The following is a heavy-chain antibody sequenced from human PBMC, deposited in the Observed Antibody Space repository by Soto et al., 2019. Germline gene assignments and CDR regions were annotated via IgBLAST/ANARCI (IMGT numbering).Heavy chain of an antibody. CDR3: ARYCDFWSGYPSDYYYYYYMDV. CDR2: INSDGSST. CDR1: GFTFSSYW. V-gene: IGHV3-74*01. J-gene: IGHJ6*03. D-gene: IGHD3-3*01. Sequence: GGSLRLSCAASGFTFSSYWMHWVRQAPGKGLVWVSRINSDGSSTSYADSVKGRFTISRDNAKNTLYLQMNRLRAEDTAVYYCARYCDFWSGYPSDYYYYYYMDVWGKGTTVTVSS.